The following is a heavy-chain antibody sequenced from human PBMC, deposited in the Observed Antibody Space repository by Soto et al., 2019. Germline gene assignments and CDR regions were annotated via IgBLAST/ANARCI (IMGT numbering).Heavy chain of an antibody. D-gene: IGHD2-15*01. CDR1: GFTFSSYG. CDR2: ISYDGSNK. V-gene: IGHV3-30*18. CDR3: AKDRVVVVVAATLPDY. Sequence: QVQLVESGGGVVQPGRSLRLSCAASGFTFSSYGMHWVRQAPGKGLEWVAVISYDGSNKYYADSVKGRFTISRDNSKNTLYLQMNSLRAEDTAVYYCAKDRVVVVVAATLPDYWGQGTLVTVSS. J-gene: IGHJ4*02.